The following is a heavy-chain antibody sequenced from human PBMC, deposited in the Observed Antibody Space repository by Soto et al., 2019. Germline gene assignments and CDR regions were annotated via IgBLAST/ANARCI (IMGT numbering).Heavy chain of an antibody. CDR1: GFPFSSYG. CDR2: ISHDGNNE. CDR3: AKVAQGAPLISDYGMDV. Sequence: PGGSLRLSCAASGFPFSSYGMHWVRQAPGKGLEWVALISHDGNNEFYADSVKGRFTVSRDNSRNTLYLQMNSLRAEDTAVYYCAKVAQGAPLISDYGMDVWGQGTTVTVSS. V-gene: IGHV3-30*18. D-gene: IGHD2-8*01. J-gene: IGHJ6*02.